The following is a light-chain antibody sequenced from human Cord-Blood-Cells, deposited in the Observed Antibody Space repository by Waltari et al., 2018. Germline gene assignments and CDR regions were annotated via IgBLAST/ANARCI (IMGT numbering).Light chain of an antibody. CDR2: EGS. CDR3: CSYAGSSTLV. J-gene: IGLJ2*01. Sequence: QSALTQPASVSGSPGQSITTSCTGTSSDVGSYNLVSWYQQHPGKAPKLMIYEGSKRPSGVSNRFSGSKSGNTASLTISGLQAEDEADYYCCSYAGSSTLVFGGGTKLNVL. V-gene: IGLV2-23*01. CDR1: SSDVGSYNL.